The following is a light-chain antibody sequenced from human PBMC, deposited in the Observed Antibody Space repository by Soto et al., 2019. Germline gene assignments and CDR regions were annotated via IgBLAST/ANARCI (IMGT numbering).Light chain of an antibody. CDR2: VNSDGSH. Sequence: QPVLTQSPSASASLGASVKLTCTLSSGHSNYAIAWHQQLPEKGPRYLMKVNSDGSHSKGDGIPDRFSGSSSGAERYLTISSLQSEDEADYYCQTWDTGIVLFGGGTQLTGL. CDR1: SGHSNYA. J-gene: IGLJ2*01. V-gene: IGLV4-69*01. CDR3: QTWDTGIVL.